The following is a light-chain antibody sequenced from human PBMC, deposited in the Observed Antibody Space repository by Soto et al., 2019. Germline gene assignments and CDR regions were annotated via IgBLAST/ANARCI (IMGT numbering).Light chain of an antibody. Sequence: DIRMTQSPSSLSASVADRVTITCRASQSIRRSLNWYQQKPGKAPNLLIYAASSLQTGVPSRFTGSGSGTDFTLTISNLQPEDFAVYYCQQTYSSPRTFGQGTKVDIK. CDR2: AAS. CDR3: QQTYSSPRT. V-gene: IGKV1-39*01. J-gene: IGKJ1*01. CDR1: QSIRRS.